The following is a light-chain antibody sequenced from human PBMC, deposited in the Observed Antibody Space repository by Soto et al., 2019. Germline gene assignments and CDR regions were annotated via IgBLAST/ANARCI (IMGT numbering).Light chain of an antibody. CDR1: QNIYNL. CDR3: QQSFGIPLT. J-gene: IGKJ4*02. V-gene: IGKV1-39*01. CDR2: GVS. Sequence: DIQLTQSPSSLSASVGDRITIACRASQNIYNLLNWYQQKPGRAPNLLTFGVSGLQSGVPSTFSGSGSVTAFTHTISSLQPEDFATYYCQQSFGIPLTFGGETKVEIK.